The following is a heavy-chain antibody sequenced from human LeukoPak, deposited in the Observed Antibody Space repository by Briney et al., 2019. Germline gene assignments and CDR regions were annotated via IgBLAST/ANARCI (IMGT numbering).Heavy chain of an antibody. Sequence: PGGSLRLSCAASGFTFSSYAMSWVCQAPGKGLEWVSAISGSGDSTYYADSVKGRFTISRDNSENTLYLQINSLRADDTAVYYCAKDTYSSGWYEFDYWGQGTLVTVSS. D-gene: IGHD6-19*01. CDR2: ISGSGDST. CDR3: AKDTYSSGWYEFDY. J-gene: IGHJ4*02. CDR1: GFTFSSYA. V-gene: IGHV3-23*01.